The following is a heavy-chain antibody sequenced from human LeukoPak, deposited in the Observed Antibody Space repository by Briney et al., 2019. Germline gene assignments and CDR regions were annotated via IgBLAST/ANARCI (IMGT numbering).Heavy chain of an antibody. V-gene: IGHV3-23*01. D-gene: IGHD6-19*01. J-gene: IGHJ5*02. CDR1: GFTFNNYA. CDR2: INGGGSS. CDR3: ASGPQLQKYSSGTNWFDP. Sequence: GGSLRLSCAASGFTFNNYAMTWVRQAPGKGLEWVSVINGGGSSYYADSVKGRFTVSRDNSKNTLYLQMNSLRDEDTAVYYCASGPQLQKYSSGTNWFDPWGQGTLVTVSS.